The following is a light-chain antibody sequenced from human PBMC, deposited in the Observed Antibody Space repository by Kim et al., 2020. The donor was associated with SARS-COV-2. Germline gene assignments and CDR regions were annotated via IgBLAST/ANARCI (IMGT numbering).Light chain of an antibody. Sequence: LSPGERATLSGRASQSVTGELAWYQQKPGQPPRLLIYDASDRATGIPARFSGSGSGTDFTLTISSLEPGDTAVYYCQQRSRWPITFGQGTRLEIK. CDR2: DAS. CDR3: QQRSRWPIT. CDR1: QSVTGE. V-gene: IGKV3-11*01. J-gene: IGKJ5*01.